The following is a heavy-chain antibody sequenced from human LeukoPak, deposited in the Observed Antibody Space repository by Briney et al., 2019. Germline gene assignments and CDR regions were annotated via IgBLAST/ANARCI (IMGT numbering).Heavy chain of an antibody. CDR1: GGSFSGYY. V-gene: IGHV4-34*01. CDR3: ARGYFDWGDAFDI. D-gene: IGHD3-9*01. Sequence: PSETLSLTCAVYGGSFSGYYWSWIRQPPGKGLEWIGEINHSGSTNYNPSLKSRVTISVDTSKNQFSLKLSSVTAAGTAVYYCARGYFDWGDAFDIWGQGTMATVSS. J-gene: IGHJ3*02. CDR2: INHSGST.